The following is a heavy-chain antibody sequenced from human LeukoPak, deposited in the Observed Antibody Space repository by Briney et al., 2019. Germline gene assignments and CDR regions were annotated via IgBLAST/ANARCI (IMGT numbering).Heavy chain of an antibody. D-gene: IGHD3-10*01. CDR1: GFTFSDYY. CDR3: ARALRFGEPLTAFDI. CDR2: ISSSGSTI. V-gene: IGHV3-11*01. Sequence: PGGSLRLSCAASGFTFSDYYMSWIRQAPGKGLEWVSYISSSGSTIYYADSVKGRFTISRDNAKNSLYLQMNSLRAEDTAVYYCARALRFGEPLTAFDIWGQGTKVTVSS. J-gene: IGHJ3*02.